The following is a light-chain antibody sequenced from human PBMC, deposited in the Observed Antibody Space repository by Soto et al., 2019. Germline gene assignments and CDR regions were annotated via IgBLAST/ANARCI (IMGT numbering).Light chain of an antibody. Sequence: DIVMTQSPLSLSVTPGQPASISCKSSQSLLHSDGKTYLYWFLQKPGQPPHLLIYEVSNRFSGVPDRISGSGSETEVTLKISRVEADDVGLYYCMQTIQFPLFTFGPGTKVDIK. V-gene: IGKV2D-29*01. CDR3: MQTIQFPLFT. J-gene: IGKJ3*01. CDR2: EVS. CDR1: QSLLHSDGKTY.